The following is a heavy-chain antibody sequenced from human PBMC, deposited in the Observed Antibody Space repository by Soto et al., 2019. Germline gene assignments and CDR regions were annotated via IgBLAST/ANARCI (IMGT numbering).Heavy chain of an antibody. CDR3: AKDSGRGSADYYFDY. CDR2: ISYDGGDK. CDR1: GFTFSNFA. Sequence: QVQLVESGGGVVQPGRSLRLSCVASGFTFSNFAMHWVRQAPGKGLEWVAVISYDGGDKYSADSVKGRFTISRDNSKNTVYLQMNSLRAEDTAVYYCAKDSGRGSADYYFDYWGRGTLVTVSS. J-gene: IGHJ4*02. V-gene: IGHV3-30*18. D-gene: IGHD3-10*01.